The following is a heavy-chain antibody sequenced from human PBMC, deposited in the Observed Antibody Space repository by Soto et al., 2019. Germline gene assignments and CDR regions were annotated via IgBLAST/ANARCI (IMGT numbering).Heavy chain of an antibody. Sequence: PSEALSLSCAFSGCSISSYYWSWIRQPAGKGLEWIGRIYTSGSTNYNPSLKSRVTMSVDTSKNQFSLKLSSVTAADTAVYYCARERVRSSSWYNDWFDPWGQGTLVPVSS. CDR1: GCSISSYY. J-gene: IGHJ5*02. CDR2: IYTSGST. D-gene: IGHD6-13*01. CDR3: ARERVRSSSWYNDWFDP. V-gene: IGHV4-4*07.